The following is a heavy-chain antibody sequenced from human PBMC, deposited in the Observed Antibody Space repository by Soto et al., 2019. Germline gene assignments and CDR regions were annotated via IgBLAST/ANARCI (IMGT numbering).Heavy chain of an antibody. CDR3: AHIPNYYQYDWFDP. Sequence: QITLKESGPTLVKPTQTLTLTCTFSGFSLTTRGVGVGWIRQPPGKVLECLALIYWDDDKRYSPSLQSRLSITKDTSKNQVVLTMTNVDPVDTATYYCAHIPNYYQYDWFDPGGQGTLVSVSS. V-gene: IGHV2-5*02. D-gene: IGHD3-16*01. CDR2: IYWDDDK. J-gene: IGHJ5*02. CDR1: GFSLTTRGVG.